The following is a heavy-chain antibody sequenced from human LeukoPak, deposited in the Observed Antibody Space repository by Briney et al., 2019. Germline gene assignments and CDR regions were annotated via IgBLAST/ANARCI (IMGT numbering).Heavy chain of an antibody. V-gene: IGHV3-30*03. CDR1: GFTFSYFD. J-gene: IGHJ1*01. CDR3: AREWELYFQH. D-gene: IGHD1-26*01. Sequence: GRSLRLSCEASGFTFSYFDIHWVRQAPGKGLEWVALISYDGNKKSYADSVKGRFTISRDNSKNTLYLQMNSLRAEDTAVYYCAREWELYFQHWGQGTLVTVSS. CDR2: ISYDGNKK.